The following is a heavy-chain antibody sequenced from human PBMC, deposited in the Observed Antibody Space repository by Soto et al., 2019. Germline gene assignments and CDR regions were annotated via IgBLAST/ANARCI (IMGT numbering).Heavy chain of an antibody. CDR1: GFTFSSYS. CDR2: ISSSSSYI. J-gene: IGHJ3*02. Sequence: GGSLRLCCAASGFTFSSYSMNWVRQAPGKGLEWVSSISSSSSYIYYADSVKGRFTISRDNAKNSLYLQMNSLRAEDTAVYYCARDRGFLESLLPGPHDAFDIWGQGTMVPVSS. CDR3: ARDRGFLESLLPGPHDAFDI. V-gene: IGHV3-21*01. D-gene: IGHD3-3*01.